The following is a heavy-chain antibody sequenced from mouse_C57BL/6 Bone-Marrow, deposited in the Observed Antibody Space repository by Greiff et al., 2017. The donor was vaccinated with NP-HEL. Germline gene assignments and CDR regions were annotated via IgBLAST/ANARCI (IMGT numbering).Heavy chain of an antibody. J-gene: IGHJ1*03. CDR3: ARFPPHYYGSSYWYFDV. D-gene: IGHD1-1*01. Sequence: QVQLKESGTELVKPGASVKLSCKASGYTFTSYWMHWVKQRPGQGLEWIGNINPSNGGTNYNEKFKSKATLTVDKSSSTAYMQLSSLTSEDSAVYYCARFPPHYYGSSYWYFDVWGTGTTVTVSS. V-gene: IGHV1-53*01. CDR1: GYTFTSYW. CDR2: INPSNGGT.